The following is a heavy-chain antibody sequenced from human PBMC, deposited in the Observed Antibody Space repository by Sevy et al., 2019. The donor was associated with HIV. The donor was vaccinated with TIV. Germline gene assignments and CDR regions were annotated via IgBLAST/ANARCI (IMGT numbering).Heavy chain of an antibody. V-gene: IGHV3-30-3*01. J-gene: IGHJ4*02. CDR1: GFTFTLYA. Sequence: GGSLRLACAASGFTFTLYAIHWVRQAPGKGLEWVALFSYSGTNKYYADSVKGRFTISRDDSKNTDYLQMNNLRTDDTAVYYCARVAVEYCTDDCYHRFDYWGQGTQVTVSS. CDR3: ARVAVEYCTDDCYHRFDY. D-gene: IGHD2-21*02. CDR2: FSYSGTNK.